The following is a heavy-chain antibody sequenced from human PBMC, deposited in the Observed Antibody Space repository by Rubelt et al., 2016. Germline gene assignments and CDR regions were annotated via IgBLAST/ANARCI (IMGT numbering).Heavy chain of an antibody. CDR1: GGTFSSYA. D-gene: IGHD1-1*01. CDR2: IIPILGIA. Sequence: QVQLVQSGAEVKKPGSSVKVSCKASGGTFSSYAISWVRQAPGQGLEWMGRIIPILGIANYAQKFQGRVTITADKSTSTSYMGLGSLGSEDTAGYYWARGRYNWNDGDNWFDPWGQGTLVTVSS. CDR3: ARGRYNWNDGDNWFDP. V-gene: IGHV1-69*04. J-gene: IGHJ5*02.